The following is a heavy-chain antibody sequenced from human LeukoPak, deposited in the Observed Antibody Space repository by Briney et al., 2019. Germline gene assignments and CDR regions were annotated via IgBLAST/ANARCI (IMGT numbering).Heavy chain of an antibody. CDR1: GYTFTGYY. V-gene: IGHV1-2*02. Sequence: ASVKVSCKTSGYTFTGYYMHWLRQAPGQKLEWMGWINPNSGGTNYAQNFKGRVTMTRDTSINSAYMEPSRLRFDDTAVYYCARIRVSHCDDSSAFHSFDYWGQGTLVAVSS. CDR3: ARIRVSHCDDSSAFHSFDY. D-gene: IGHD3-22*01. CDR2: INPNSGGT. J-gene: IGHJ4*02.